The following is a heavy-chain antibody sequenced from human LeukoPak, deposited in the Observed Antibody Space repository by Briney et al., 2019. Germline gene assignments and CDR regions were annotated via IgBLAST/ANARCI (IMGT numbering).Heavy chain of an antibody. D-gene: IGHD3-22*01. CDR2: IYYSGST. CDR1: GGSFSGYY. J-gene: IGHJ6*02. V-gene: IGHV4-59*08. Sequence: SETLSLTCAVYGGSFSGYYWSWIRQPPGKGLEWIGYIYYSGSTNYNPSLKSRVTISVDTSKNQFSLKLSSVTAADTAVYYCARLRSDYDYYYYGMDVWGQGTTVTVSS. CDR3: ARLRSDYDYYYYGMDV.